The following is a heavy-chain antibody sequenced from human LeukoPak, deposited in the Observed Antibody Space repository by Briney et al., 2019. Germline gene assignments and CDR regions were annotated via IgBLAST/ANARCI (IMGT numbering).Heavy chain of an antibody. V-gene: IGHV3-48*03. J-gene: IGHJ4*02. CDR2: ISSSGSTI. CDR1: GFTFSSYE. Sequence: GGSLRLSCAASGFTFSSYEMNWVRQAPGKGLEWVSYISSSGSTIYYADSVKGRFTISRDNAKNSLYLQMNSLRAEDTAVYYCARDRGMAAPPAHFDYWGQGTLVTVSS. CDR3: ARDRGMAAPPAHFDY. D-gene: IGHD6-6*01.